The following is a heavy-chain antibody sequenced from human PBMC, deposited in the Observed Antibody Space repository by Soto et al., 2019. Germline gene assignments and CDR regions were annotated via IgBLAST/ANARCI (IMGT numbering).Heavy chain of an antibody. Sequence: EVQLVESGGGLVQPGGSLRLSCAGSGFTVSRNYMTWLRQTPGKGLEWVSVIYAGGTTYYADSVKGRFMIFREISSNTRALQMDDLRVEDTAVYYCAGGLHSESIYLSLAAYWGEGIVVAVSS. CDR2: IYAGGTT. J-gene: IGHJ4*02. CDR1: GFTVSRNY. CDR3: AGGLHSESIYLSLAAY. D-gene: IGHD3-10*01. V-gene: IGHV3-66*01.